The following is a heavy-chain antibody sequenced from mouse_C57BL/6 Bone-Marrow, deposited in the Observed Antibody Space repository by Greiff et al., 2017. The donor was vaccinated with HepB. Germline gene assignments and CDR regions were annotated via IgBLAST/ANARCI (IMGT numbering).Heavy chain of an antibody. CDR3: ARTLSRTSFDY. V-gene: IGHV1-4*01. CDR2: INPSSGYT. CDR1: GYTFTSYT. Sequence: QVTLKVSGAELARPGASVKMSCKASGYTFTSYTMHWVKQRPGQGLEWIGYINPSSGYTKYNQKFKDKATLTADKSSSTAYMQLSSLTSEDSAVYYCARTLSRTSFDYWGQGTTLTVSS. D-gene: IGHD3-3*01. J-gene: IGHJ2*01.